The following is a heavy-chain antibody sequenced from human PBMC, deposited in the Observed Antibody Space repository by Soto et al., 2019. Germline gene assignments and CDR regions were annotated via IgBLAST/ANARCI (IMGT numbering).Heavy chain of an antibody. CDR3: ARSIVVVPAAPAPSDY. V-gene: IGHV1-3*01. J-gene: IGHJ4*02. CDR1: GYTFTSYA. Sequence: QVQLVQSGAEVKKPGASVKVSCKASGYTFTSYAMHWVRQAPGQRLEWMGWINAGNGNTKYSQKFQGRVTITRDTSASTAYMELSSLRSEDTAVYYCARSIVVVPAAPAPSDYWGQGTLVTVSS. CDR2: INAGNGNT. D-gene: IGHD2-2*01.